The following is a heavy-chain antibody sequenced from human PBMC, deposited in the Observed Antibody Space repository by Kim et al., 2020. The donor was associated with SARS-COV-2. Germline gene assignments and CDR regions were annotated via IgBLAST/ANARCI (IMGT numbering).Heavy chain of an antibody. J-gene: IGHJ4*02. V-gene: IGHV5-51*01. D-gene: IGHD5-12*01. Sequence: YSPPFQGQVTISADKSISTAYLQWSSLKASDTAMYYCARHFLHSGQAFDYWGQGTLVTVSS. CDR3: ARHFLHSGQAFDY.